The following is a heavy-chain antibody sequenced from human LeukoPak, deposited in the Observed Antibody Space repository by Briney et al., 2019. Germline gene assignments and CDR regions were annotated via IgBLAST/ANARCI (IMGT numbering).Heavy chain of an antibody. V-gene: IGHV3-23*01. CDR1: GFTFSSYA. D-gene: IGHD2-2*02. Sequence: GGSLRLSCAASGFTFSSYAMSWVRQAPGKGLEWVSAISGSGGSTYYADSVKGRFTISRDNSKNTLYLQMNSLRAEDTALYYCAKEKYCSSTSCYISPLDYWGQGTLVTVSS. J-gene: IGHJ4*02. CDR2: ISGSGGST. CDR3: AKEKYCSSTSCYISPLDY.